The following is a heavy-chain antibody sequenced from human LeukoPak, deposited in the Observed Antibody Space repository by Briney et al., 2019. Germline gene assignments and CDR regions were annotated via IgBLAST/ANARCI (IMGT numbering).Heavy chain of an antibody. CDR3: TRGTIVARVPDY. Sequence: SQSLSLTCAISGDSVSSNSVGRNWIRQYPSRGLEWLGRTYYRSKWSNDYAESVKSRIIISADTSKNQLSLQLNSVTPEDTAVYYCTRGTIVARVPDYWGQGTLVTVSS. CDR1: GDSVSSNSVG. CDR2: TYYRSKWSN. V-gene: IGHV6-1*01. D-gene: IGHD6-6*01. J-gene: IGHJ4*02.